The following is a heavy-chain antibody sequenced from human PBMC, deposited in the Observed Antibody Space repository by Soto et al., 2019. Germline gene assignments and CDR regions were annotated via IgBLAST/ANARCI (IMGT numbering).Heavy chain of an antibody. V-gene: IGHV3-64*01. CDR3: ARDPYYAKWGLDP. CDR1: GFTFSSYT. Sequence: GGSLRLSCAASGFTFSSYTMHWVRQAPGKGLEFVSTISGDGGSTYYANSVKGRFTISRDNSKNTLYLQMGSLRAEDMAVYYGARDPYYAKWGLDPWGQGTLVTVSS. CDR2: ISGDGGST. J-gene: IGHJ5*02. D-gene: IGHD2-2*01.